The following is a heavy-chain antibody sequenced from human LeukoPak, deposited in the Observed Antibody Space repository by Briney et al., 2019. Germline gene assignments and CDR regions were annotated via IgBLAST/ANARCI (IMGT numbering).Heavy chain of an antibody. CDR2: IYTSGST. CDR1: GGSISSYY. D-gene: IGHD5-18*01. V-gene: IGHV4-4*07. J-gene: IGHJ4*02. CDR3: ASEEAGYSYSNYFAY. Sequence: PSETLSLTCTVSGGSISSYYWSWIRQPAGKGLEWIGRIYTSGSTNYNPSLKSRVTMSVDTSKNQFSLKLSSVTAADTAVYYCASEEAGYSYSNYFAYWGQGTLVTVSS.